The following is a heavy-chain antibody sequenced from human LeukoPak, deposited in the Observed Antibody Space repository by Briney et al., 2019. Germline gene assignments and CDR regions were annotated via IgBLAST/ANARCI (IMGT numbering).Heavy chain of an antibody. CDR2: MRQDGGEI. CDR1: GFTFNNYW. CDR3: ARIMDLLGVHFDF. D-gene: IGHD2-8*01. V-gene: IGHV3-7*01. J-gene: IGHJ4*02. Sequence: PGGSLRLFCVVSGFTFNNYWMSWVRQAPGKGLEWVATMRQDGGEIYYVDSVRGRFTISRDNAKNSLYLQMNSLRAEDTAMYYCARIMDLLGVHFDFWGQGTLVTVSS.